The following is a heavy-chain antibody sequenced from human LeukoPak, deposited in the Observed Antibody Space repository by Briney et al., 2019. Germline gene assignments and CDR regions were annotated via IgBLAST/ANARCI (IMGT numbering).Heavy chain of an antibody. CDR3: ARGKSSGWYLYDYGMDV. Sequence: ASVKVSCKASGYTFTSYGISWVRQAPGQGLEWMGWISAYNGNTNYAQKLQGRVTMTTDTSTSTAYMELRSLRSDDTAVYYCARGKSSGWYLYDYGMDVWGQGTTVTVSS. D-gene: IGHD6-19*01. CDR1: GYTFTSYG. V-gene: IGHV1-18*01. CDR2: ISAYNGNT. J-gene: IGHJ6*02.